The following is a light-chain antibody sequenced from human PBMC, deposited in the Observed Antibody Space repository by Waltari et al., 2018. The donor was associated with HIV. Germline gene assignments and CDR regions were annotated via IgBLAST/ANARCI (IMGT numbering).Light chain of an antibody. CDR3: AAWDYSLSGWV. J-gene: IGLJ3*02. CDR2: GIN. CDR1: NSTAGISY. Sequence: QSVLTQPPSASGTPGQRVTISCSGSNSTAGISYVYWYQQRPGTTPKPVIYGINQRPSGVPDRFSGSKSGTSVSLVISGIRSEDEADYYCAAWDYSLSGWVFGGGTKLTVL. V-gene: IGLV1-47*01.